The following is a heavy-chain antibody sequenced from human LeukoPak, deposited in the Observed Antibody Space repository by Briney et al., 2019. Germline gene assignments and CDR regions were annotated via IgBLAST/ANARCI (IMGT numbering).Heavy chain of an antibody. Sequence: PSETLSLTCTVSGGSIRNYYWSWIRQPPGKGLEWIGYIYYSGSTNYNPSLKSRVTISVETSKNQFSLKLKSVTAADTAVYCCARGGYYGSGNDFRFDPWGQGTLVTVSS. D-gene: IGHD3-10*01. CDR2: IYYSGST. CDR1: GGSIRNYY. V-gene: IGHV4-59*01. J-gene: IGHJ5*02. CDR3: ARGGYYGSGNDFRFDP.